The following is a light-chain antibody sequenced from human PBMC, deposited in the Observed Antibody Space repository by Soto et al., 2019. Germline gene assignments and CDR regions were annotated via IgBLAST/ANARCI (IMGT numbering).Light chain of an antibody. CDR3: QQYDNLPLT. CDR2: DAS. Sequence: DIQMTQSPSSLSASLGDKVTLTCQASQDIKNYLNWYQQKSGKAPKLLIYDASDLETGVPSRFSGSGSGTDFTFTINSLQPEDIATYYCQQYDNLPLTFGGGTKVDIK. CDR1: QDIKNY. J-gene: IGKJ4*01. V-gene: IGKV1-33*01.